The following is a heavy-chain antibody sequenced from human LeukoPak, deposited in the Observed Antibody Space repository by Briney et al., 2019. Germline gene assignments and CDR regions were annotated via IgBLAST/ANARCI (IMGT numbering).Heavy chain of an antibody. CDR2: INAGNGNT. J-gene: IGHJ4*02. Sequence: ASVTVSCKASGYTFTSYAMHWVRQAPGQRLEWMGWINAGNGNTKYSQKFQGRVTITRDTSASTAYMELSSLRSEDTAVYYCARDLNWGGVYYFDYWGQGTLVTVSS. CDR1: GYTFTSYA. CDR3: ARDLNWGGVYYFDY. D-gene: IGHD3-16*01. V-gene: IGHV1-3*01.